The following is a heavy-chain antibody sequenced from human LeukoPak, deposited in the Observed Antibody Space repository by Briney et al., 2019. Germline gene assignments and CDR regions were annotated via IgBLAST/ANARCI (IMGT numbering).Heavy chain of an antibody. Sequence: PSETLSLTCTVSGGSISSGSYYWSWIRQPAGKGLEWIGRIYTSGSTNYNPSLKSRVTISVDTSKNQFSLKLSSVTAADTAVYYCAREGVRITMIARDAFDIWGQGTMVTVSS. J-gene: IGHJ3*02. CDR1: GGSISSGSYY. D-gene: IGHD3-22*01. CDR2: IYTSGST. V-gene: IGHV4-61*02. CDR3: AREGVRITMIARDAFDI.